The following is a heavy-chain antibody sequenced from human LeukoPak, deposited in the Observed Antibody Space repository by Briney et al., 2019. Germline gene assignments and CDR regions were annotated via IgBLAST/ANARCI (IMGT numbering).Heavy chain of an antibody. CDR2: ISAYNGKT. D-gene: IGHD2-2*02. V-gene: IGHV1-18*01. CDR3: ARDFGVGGVVPTAISWFDP. CDR1: VYTFTSYG. J-gene: IGHJ5*02. Sequence: ASVTVSFKSSVYTFTSYGISWVRQAPGQGREWMGWISAYNGKTNLAQKFQGRVTMTIDISTSTAYMEVRSLRSDDTAVYYCARDFGVGGVVPTAISWFDPWGQGTLVTVSS.